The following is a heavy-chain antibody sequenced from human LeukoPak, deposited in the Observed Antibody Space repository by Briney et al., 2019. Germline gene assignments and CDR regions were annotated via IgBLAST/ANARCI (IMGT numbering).Heavy chain of an antibody. D-gene: IGHD3-16*01. J-gene: IGHJ1*01. CDR1: GFTFSSYA. CDR2: ISYDGSNK. CDR3: ARDQGGGIKAEYFQH. V-gene: IGHV3-30-3*01. Sequence: GGSLRLSCAASGFTFSSYAMHWVRQAPGKGLEWVAVISYDGSNKYYADSVKGRFTISRDNSKNTLYLQMNSLRAEDTAVYYCARDQGGGIKAEYFQHWGQGTLVTVSS.